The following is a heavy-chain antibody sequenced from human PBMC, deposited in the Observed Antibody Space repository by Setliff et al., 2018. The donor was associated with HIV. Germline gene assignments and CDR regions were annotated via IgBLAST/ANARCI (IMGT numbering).Heavy chain of an antibody. Sequence: KPSETLSLTCTVSGGSISNSNYFWGWIRQPPGKGLVWIGRTYSSGSTYYKPSLQGRVSWSIDSSKNHFSLSLRYATAADTAVYYCAQAQTSVSGRYYQYLQHWGQGTLVTVSS. CDR3: AQAQTSVSGRYYQYLQH. CDR1: GGSISNSNYF. D-gene: IGHD3-10*01. J-gene: IGHJ1*01. V-gene: IGHV4-39*02. CDR2: TYSSGST.